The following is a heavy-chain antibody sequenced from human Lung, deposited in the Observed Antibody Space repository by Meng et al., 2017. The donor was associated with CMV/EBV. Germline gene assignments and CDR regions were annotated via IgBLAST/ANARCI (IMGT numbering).Heavy chain of an antibody. J-gene: IGHJ4*02. Sequence: KVSCTAPGDTFSSYAISWVRQAPGQGLEWMGGIIPIFGTANYAQKFQGRVTITTGESTSTAYMELSSLRSDDTAVYYCARLGGTISDYWGQGTLVTVSS. CDR1: GDTFSSYA. CDR2: IIPIFGTA. D-gene: IGHD1-26*01. V-gene: IGHV1-69*05. CDR3: ARLGGTISDY.